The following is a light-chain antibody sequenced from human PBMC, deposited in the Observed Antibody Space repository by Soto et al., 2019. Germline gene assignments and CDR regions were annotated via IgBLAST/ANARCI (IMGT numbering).Light chain of an antibody. J-gene: IGKJ5*01. CDR2: DAS. CDR1: QSVSSN. V-gene: IGKV3-11*01. CDR3: QQRNVWPPIT. Sequence: IVMTQSPATLSVSPGERATLSCRASQSVSSNLAWYQQKPGQAPRLLIYDASNRATGIPARFSGSGSGTDFTLTISSLEPEDFAVYYCQQRNVWPPITFGQGTRLEIK.